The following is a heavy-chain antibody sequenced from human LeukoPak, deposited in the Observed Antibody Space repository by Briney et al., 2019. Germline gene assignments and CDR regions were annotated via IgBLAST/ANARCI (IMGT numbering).Heavy chain of an antibody. V-gene: IGHV4-59*01. CDR1: GGFISSYY. CDR3: ARVKYCRPYSGSCPFDY. D-gene: IGHD1-26*01. J-gene: IGHJ4*02. CDR2: IYYSGST. Sequence: SETLSLTCTVSGGFISSYYWSWIRQPPGKGLEWIGYIYYSGSTNYNPSLKSRVTISVDTSKNQFSLKLSSVTAADTAVCYCARVKYCRPYSGSCPFDYWGQGTLVTVSS.